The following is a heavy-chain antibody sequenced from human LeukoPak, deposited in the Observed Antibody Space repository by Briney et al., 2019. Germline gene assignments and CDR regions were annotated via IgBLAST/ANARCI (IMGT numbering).Heavy chain of an antibody. D-gene: IGHD3-10*01. J-gene: IGHJ4*02. V-gene: IGHV3-23*01. Sequence: GGALRLSCAASGFTISTYGMSWVRQAPGKGLEWVSSISGGTTYYADSVKGRFTISRDNSKNTVSLQMNSLRAEDTAVYYCAKSVYHSGNYWGQGTLVTVSS. CDR1: GFTISTYG. CDR3: AKSVYHSGNY. CDR2: ISGGTT.